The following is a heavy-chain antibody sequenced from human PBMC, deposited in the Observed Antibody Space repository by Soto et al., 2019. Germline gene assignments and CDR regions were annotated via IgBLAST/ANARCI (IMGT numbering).Heavy chain of an antibody. Sequence: PGGSLRLSCAASGFTVSSNYMSWVRQAPGKGLEWVSAISGSGGSTYYADPVKGRFTISRDNSKNTLYPQMNSLRAEDTAVYYCAKDIEPARHIVVVTAIPAVWGQGTTVTVSS. CDR2: ISGSGGST. CDR3: AKDIEPARHIVVVTAIPAV. D-gene: IGHD2-21*02. V-gene: IGHV3-23*01. J-gene: IGHJ6*02. CDR1: GFTVSSNY.